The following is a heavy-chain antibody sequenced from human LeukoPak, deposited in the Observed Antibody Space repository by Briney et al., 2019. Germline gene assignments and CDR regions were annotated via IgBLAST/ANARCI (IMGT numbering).Heavy chain of an antibody. J-gene: IGHJ4*02. D-gene: IGHD2-21*02. CDR2: IWYDGSNK. Sequence: GRSLRLSCAASGFAFSSYGMHWVRQAPGKGLEWVAVIWYDGSNKYYADSVKGRFTISRDNSKNTLYLQMNSLRAEDTAVYYCARDLGVETMTTTPLDYWGQGTLVTVSS. CDR1: GFAFSSYG. V-gene: IGHV3-33*08. CDR3: ARDLGVETMTTTPLDY.